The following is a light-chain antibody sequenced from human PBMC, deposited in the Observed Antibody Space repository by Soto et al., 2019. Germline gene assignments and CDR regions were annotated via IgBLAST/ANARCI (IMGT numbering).Light chain of an antibody. CDR2: EVS. V-gene: IGLV2-14*01. CDR3: SSYTSTTSYV. CDR1: SSDY. Sequence: QSALTQPASVSGSPGQSITISCTGTSSDYVSWYQQHPDKAPKLMIYEVSNRPSGVSNRFSGSKTGNTASLIISGLQAEDEADYYCSSYTSTTSYVFGSGTKLTVL. J-gene: IGLJ1*01.